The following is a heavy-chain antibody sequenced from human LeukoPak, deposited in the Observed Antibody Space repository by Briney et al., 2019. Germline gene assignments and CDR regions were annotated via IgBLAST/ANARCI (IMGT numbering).Heavy chain of an antibody. D-gene: IGHD3-3*01. CDR2: INPNSGGT. CDR1: GYTFTGYY. CDR3: ARFPAGGVVIRKYYFDY. J-gene: IGHJ4*02. V-gene: IGHV1-2*02. Sequence: GASVNVSCKASGYTFTGYYMHWVRQAPGQGREGMGWINPNSGGTNYAQKFQGRVTLTRDMSTSTDYLERSSLRSEDTAVYYCARFPAGGVVIRKYYFDYWGQGTLVTVSS.